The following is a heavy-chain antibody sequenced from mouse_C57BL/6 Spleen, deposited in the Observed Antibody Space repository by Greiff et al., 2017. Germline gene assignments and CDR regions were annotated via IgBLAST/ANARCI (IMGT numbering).Heavy chain of an antibody. CDR2: FYPGSGSI. D-gene: IGHD2-4*01. CDR3: ARHEDDDYDGYARDY. J-gene: IGHJ4*01. Sequence: VQLVESGAELVKPGASVKLSCKASGYTFTEYTIHWVKQRSGQGLEWIGWFYPGSGSIKYNEKFKDKATLTADKSSSTVYMELSRLTSEDSAVYCCARHEDDDYDGYARDYWGQGTSVTVSS. V-gene: IGHV1-62-2*01. CDR1: GYTFTEYT.